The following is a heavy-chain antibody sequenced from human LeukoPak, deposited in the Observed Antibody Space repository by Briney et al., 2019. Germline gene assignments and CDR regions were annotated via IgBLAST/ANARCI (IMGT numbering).Heavy chain of an antibody. CDR2: MNPNSGNT. CDR3: AGVKYSSSWYVRRQKDFDY. Sequence: ASVKVSCKASGYTFTSYDINWVRQATGQGLEWMGWMNPNSGNTGYAQKFQGRVTMTRNTSISTAYMELSSLRSEDTAVYYCAGVKYSSSWYVRRQKDFDYWGQGTLVTVSS. CDR1: GYTFTSYD. V-gene: IGHV1-8*01. J-gene: IGHJ4*02. D-gene: IGHD6-13*01.